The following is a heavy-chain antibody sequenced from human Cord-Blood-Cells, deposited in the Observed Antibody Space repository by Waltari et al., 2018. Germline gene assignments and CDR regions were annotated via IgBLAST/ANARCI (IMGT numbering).Heavy chain of an antibody. CDR3: ARDGDYFDY. CDR1: GATFSSYA. V-gene: IGHV1-69*01. Sequence: QVQLVQSGAKDKKPGPSVKVSCKASGATFSSYATSWVRPAPGQGPEWMGGIIPIFGTANYAQKCQGTVTITADASTSTAYMELSSLRSEDTAVYYCARDGDYFDYWGQGTLVTVSS. CDR2: IIPIFGTA. D-gene: IGHD2-15*01. J-gene: IGHJ4*02.